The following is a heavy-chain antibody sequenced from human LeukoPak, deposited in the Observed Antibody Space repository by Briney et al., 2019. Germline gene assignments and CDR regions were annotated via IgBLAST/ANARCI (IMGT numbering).Heavy chain of an antibody. CDR1: GGSINRSGYY. J-gene: IGHJ2*01. V-gene: IGHV4-39*01. Sequence: SETLSLTCIVSGGSINRSGYYWGWIRQPPGMGLEWIGSIYYSGRTYHNPSLKSRVTISVDTPKNQFSLNLTSVTAADKAVYYCAHGNTWAWYFDIWGRGTLVTVSS. CDR3: AHGNTWAWYFDI. CDR2: IYYSGRT. D-gene: IGHD4-23*01.